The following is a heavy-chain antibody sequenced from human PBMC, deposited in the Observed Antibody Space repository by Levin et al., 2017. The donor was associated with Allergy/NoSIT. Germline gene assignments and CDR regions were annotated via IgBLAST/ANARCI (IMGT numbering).Heavy chain of an antibody. D-gene: IGHD3-22*01. CDR1: GFTFSSYA. V-gene: IGHV3-23*01. CDR2: ISGSGGST. CDR3: ANPKFRVGVYCYDSSGYYRSDG. Sequence: GGSLRLSCAASGFTFSSYAMSWVRQAPGKGLEWVSAISGSGGSTYYADSVKGRFTISRDNSKNTLYLQMNSLRAEDTAVYYCANPKFRVGVYCYDSSGYYRSDGWGQGTTVTVSS. J-gene: IGHJ6*02.